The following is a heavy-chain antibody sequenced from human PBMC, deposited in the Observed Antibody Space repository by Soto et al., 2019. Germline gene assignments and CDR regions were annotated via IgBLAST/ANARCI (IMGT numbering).Heavy chain of an antibody. J-gene: IGHJ6*02. V-gene: IGHV5-51*01. D-gene: IGHD6-13*01. CDR3: ARRGFDSSSWLYYYGMDV. CDR1: GYSFTSYW. CDR2: VYPGDSDT. Sequence: PGESLKISCKGSGYSFTSYWIGWVRQMPGKGLEWMGIVYPGDSDTRYSPSFQGQVTISADKSISTAYLQWSSLKASDTAMYYCARRGFDSSSWLYYYGMDVWGQGTTVTVSS.